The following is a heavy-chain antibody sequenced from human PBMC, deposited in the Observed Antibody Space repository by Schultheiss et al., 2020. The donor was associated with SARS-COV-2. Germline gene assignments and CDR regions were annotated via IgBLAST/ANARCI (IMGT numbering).Heavy chain of an antibody. Sequence: GGSLRLSCAASGFAFSGYSINWVRQAPGKGLEWVGRIKSKTDGGTTDYAAPVKGRFTISRDDSKNTLYLQMNSLKTEDTAVYYCTTGQQGYYYYYMDVWGKGTTVTVSS. CDR1: GFAFSGYS. D-gene: IGHD6-13*01. CDR2: IKSKTDGGTT. J-gene: IGHJ6*03. CDR3: TTGQQGYYYYYMDV. V-gene: IGHV3-15*07.